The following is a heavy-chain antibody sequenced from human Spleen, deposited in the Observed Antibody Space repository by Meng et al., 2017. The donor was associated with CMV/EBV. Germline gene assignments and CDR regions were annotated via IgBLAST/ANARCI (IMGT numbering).Heavy chain of an antibody. Sequence: GGSLRLSCAASGFIFSSYGMHWVRQAPGKGLEWVAYIPYDGSHKQYAHSMRGRFTISRDNLKSTLFLQMNSLRVEDTAIYHCAKDQRSDCSAESCWGADYWGQGTLVTVSS. CDR3: AKDQRSDCSAESCWGADY. J-gene: IGHJ4*02. D-gene: IGHD2-15*01. CDR1: GFIFSSYG. V-gene: IGHV3-30*02. CDR2: IPYDGSHK.